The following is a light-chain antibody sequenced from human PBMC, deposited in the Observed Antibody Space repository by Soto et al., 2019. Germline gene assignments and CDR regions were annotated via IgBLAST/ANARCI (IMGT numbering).Light chain of an antibody. CDR1: QGIGNA. J-gene: IGKJ1*01. V-gene: IGKV1-13*02. CDR3: QQYNSYSKT. CDR2: AAS. Sequence: AIQMTQSPSSLSASVGDRVTISCRASQGIGNALGWYQQKPGNAPKLLIYAASSLESGVPSRFSGSGSGTEFTLTISSLQPDDSASYYCQQYNSYSKTFGQGTKVDIK.